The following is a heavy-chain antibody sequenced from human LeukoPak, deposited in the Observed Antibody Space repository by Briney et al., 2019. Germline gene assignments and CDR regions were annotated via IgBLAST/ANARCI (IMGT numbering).Heavy chain of an antibody. D-gene: IGHD4-17*01. V-gene: IGHV3-7*01. CDR3: ARDIAMDGDRPWAVDI. Sequence: PGGSLRLSCAASGFIFSAYWMSWVRQAPGKGLEWVANIKQDVSERYYVDSVKGRFTISRDNAKNSLYLQMNSLRAEDTAVYYCARDIAMDGDRPWAVDIWGQGTLVTVSS. CDR2: IKQDVSER. J-gene: IGHJ3*02. CDR1: GFIFSAYW.